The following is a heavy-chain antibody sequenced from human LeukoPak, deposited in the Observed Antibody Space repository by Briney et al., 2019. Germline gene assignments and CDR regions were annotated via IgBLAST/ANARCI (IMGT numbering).Heavy chain of an antibody. V-gene: IGHV3-23*01. D-gene: IGHD5-12*01. Sequence: PGGSLRLSCAASGFTFSSYAMSWVRQAPGKGLEWVSAISGSGGSTYYADSVKGRFTISRDNSKNTLYLQMNSLRAEDTAVYYCAKDVVNSWLRFYVGGRFDYWGQGTLVTVSS. CDR3: AKDVVNSWLRFYVGGRFDY. J-gene: IGHJ4*02. CDR1: GFTFSSYA. CDR2: ISGSGGST.